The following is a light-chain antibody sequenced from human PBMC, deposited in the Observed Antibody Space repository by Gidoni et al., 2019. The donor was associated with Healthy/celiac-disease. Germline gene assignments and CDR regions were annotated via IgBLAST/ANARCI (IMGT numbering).Light chain of an antibody. V-gene: IGKV3-11*01. Sequence: EIVLTQSPATLSLSPGDRATLSCRASQSVSSYLAWYQQKPGQAPRLLIYHASNRATGIPARFSGSGSGTDFTLTISSLEPEDFAVYYCQQRSNWPPSRTFGQGTKLEIK. CDR2: HAS. CDR1: QSVSSY. J-gene: IGKJ2*01. CDR3: QQRSNWPPSRT.